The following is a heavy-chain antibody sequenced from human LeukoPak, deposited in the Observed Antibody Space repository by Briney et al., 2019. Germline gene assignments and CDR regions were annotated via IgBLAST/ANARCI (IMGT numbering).Heavy chain of an antibody. CDR3: ARDLSIRSWFDP. Sequence: SETLSLTCAVYGGSFSGYYWSWIRQPPGKGLEWIGSIYYSGSTYYNPSLKSRVTISVDTSKNQFSLKLSSVTAADTAVYYCARDLSIRSWFDPWGQGTLVTVSS. V-gene: IGHV4-34*01. CDR1: GGSFSGYY. CDR2: IYYSGST. J-gene: IGHJ5*02. D-gene: IGHD2-21*01.